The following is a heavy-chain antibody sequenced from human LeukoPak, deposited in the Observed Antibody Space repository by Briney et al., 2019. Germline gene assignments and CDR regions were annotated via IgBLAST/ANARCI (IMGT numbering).Heavy chain of an antibody. CDR3: ARERLYYDFWSGSYNWFDP. D-gene: IGHD3-3*01. V-gene: IGHV4-34*01. CDR2: INHSGST. Sequence: GSLRLSCAASGFTFSSSAMSWIRQPPGKGLEWIGEINHSGSTNYNPSLKSRVTISVDTSKNQFSLKLSSVTAADTAVYYCARERLYYDFWSGSYNWFDPWGQGTLVTVSS. J-gene: IGHJ5*02. CDR1: GFTFSSSA.